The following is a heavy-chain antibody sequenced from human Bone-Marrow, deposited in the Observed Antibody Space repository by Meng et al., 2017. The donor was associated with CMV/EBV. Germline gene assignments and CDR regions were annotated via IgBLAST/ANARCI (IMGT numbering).Heavy chain of an antibody. D-gene: IGHD2-15*01. Sequence: GGSLRLSCAASGFTFSSYSMSWVRQAPGKGLEWVSAISGSGGSTYYADSVKGRFTISRDKSKNTLYLQMNSLRAEDKAVYDCVNAGRLAPREYGMDVWGQGTTVTVSS. J-gene: IGHJ6*02. V-gene: IGHV3-23*01. CDR2: ISGSGGST. CDR1: GFTFSSYS. CDR3: VNAGRLAPREYGMDV.